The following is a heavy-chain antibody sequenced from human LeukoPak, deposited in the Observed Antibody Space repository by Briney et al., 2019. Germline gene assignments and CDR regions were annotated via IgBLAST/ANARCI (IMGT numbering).Heavy chain of an antibody. CDR2: ISGNGDST. Sequence: PGGSLRLSCAASGFTFSSYAMNWVRQAPGKGLEWVSAISGNGDSTYYADSVTGRFTISRDNSKNTLYLQMNSLRAEDTALYYCAKEVNNWNYVPFDYWGQGTLVTVSS. D-gene: IGHD1-7*01. CDR3: AKEVNNWNYVPFDY. J-gene: IGHJ4*02. CDR1: GFTFSSYA. V-gene: IGHV3-23*01.